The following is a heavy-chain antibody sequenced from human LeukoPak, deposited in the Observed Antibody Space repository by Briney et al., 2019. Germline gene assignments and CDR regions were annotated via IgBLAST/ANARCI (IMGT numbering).Heavy chain of an antibody. CDR3: AREGGDGWFDP. Sequence: PSETLSLTCAVSGGSISSGGYSWSWIRQPPGKGLEWIGYIYYSGSTYYNPSLKSRVTISVDTSKNQFSLKLSSVTAADTAVYYCAREGGDGWFDPWGQGTLVTVSS. CDR2: IYYSGST. D-gene: IGHD4-17*01. J-gene: IGHJ5*02. CDR1: GGSISSGGYS. V-gene: IGHV4-30-4*07.